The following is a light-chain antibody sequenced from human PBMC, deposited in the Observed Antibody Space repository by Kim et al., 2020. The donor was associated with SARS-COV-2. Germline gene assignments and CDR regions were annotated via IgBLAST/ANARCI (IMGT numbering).Light chain of an antibody. J-gene: IGLJ3*02. CDR1: SNKVGQEG. CDR2: RNN. V-gene: IGLV10-54*03. CDR3: SAWDSSLSAWV. Sequence: QTATLACPGNSNKVGQEGVAWPEHHPGHPPQLLSWRNNNRASGISERFSAARSGNTASLTITGLQPEDEADYYCSAWDSSLSAWVFGGGTKLTVL.